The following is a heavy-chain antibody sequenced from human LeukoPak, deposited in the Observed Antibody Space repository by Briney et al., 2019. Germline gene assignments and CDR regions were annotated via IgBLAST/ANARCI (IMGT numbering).Heavy chain of an antibody. CDR2: ISSSSSTI. Sequence: GGSLRLSCAASGFTFNSYSMNWVRQAPGKGLEWVSYISSSSSTIYYADSVKGRFTISRDNAKNSLYLQMNSLRAEDTAVYYCARADCSSTSCYDYYYYGMDVWGQGTTVTVSS. V-gene: IGHV3-48*01. CDR1: GFTFNSYS. J-gene: IGHJ6*02. CDR3: ARADCSSTSCYDYYYYGMDV. D-gene: IGHD2-2*01.